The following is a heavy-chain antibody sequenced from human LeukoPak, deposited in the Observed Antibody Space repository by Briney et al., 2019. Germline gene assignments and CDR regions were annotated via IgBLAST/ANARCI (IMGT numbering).Heavy chain of an antibody. CDR3: ARDRVEYMDV. V-gene: IGHV3-20*04. J-gene: IGHJ6*03. Sequence: GGSLRLSCAASGFTFDDYGMSWVRQAPGKGLEWVSGINWNGGSTGYADSVKGRFTISRDNSKNTLYLQMNSLRAEDTAVYYCARDRVEYMDVWGKGTTVTVSS. D-gene: IGHD1-1*01. CDR2: INWNGGST. CDR1: GFTFDDYG.